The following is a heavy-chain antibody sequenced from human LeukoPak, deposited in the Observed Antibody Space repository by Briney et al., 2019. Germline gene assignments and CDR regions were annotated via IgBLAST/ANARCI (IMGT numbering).Heavy chain of an antibody. CDR3: ARVGYYYDSSGYPLGAFDI. J-gene: IGHJ3*02. Sequence: GGSLRLSCAASGFTVGSNYMSWVRQAPGKGLEWVSVIYSGGSTYYADSVKGRFTISRDNSKNTLYLQMNSLRAEDTAVYYCARVGYYYDSSGYPLGAFDIWGRGTMVTVSS. D-gene: IGHD3-22*01. V-gene: IGHV3-66*02. CDR1: GFTVGSNY. CDR2: IYSGGST.